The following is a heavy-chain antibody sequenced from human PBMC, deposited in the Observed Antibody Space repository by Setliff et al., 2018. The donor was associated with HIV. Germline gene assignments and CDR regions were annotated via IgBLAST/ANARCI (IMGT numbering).Heavy chain of an antibody. Sequence: SETLSLTCAVSGYSISGGYYWGWIRQTPGKGLEWIGSIYHSGTTYYNPSLRSRVTISVDTSKNQLSLRLTTMTAADTAVYYCARTQPDTIFGVVVFDSWGQGTLVTVSS. D-gene: IGHD3-3*01. J-gene: IGHJ4*02. V-gene: IGHV4-38-2*01. CDR2: IYHSGTT. CDR1: GYSISGGYY. CDR3: ARTQPDTIFGVVVFDS.